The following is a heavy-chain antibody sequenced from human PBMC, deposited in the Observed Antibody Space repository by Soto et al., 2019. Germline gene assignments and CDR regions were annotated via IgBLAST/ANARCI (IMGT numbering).Heavy chain of an antibody. V-gene: IGHV1-69*13. D-gene: IGHD6-13*01. CDR1: GGTFSSYA. J-gene: IGHJ4*02. Sequence: ASVKVSCKASGGTFSSYAISWVRQAPGQGLEWMGGIIPIFGTANYAQKFQGRVTITADESTSTAYMELSSLRSEDTAVYYCARTTNLGIAAAIDYWGQGTLVTVSS. CDR2: IIPIFGTA. CDR3: ARTTNLGIAAAIDY.